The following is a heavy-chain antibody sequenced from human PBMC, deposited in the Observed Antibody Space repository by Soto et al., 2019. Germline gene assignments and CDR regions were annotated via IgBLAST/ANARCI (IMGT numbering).Heavy chain of an antibody. Sequence: SETLSLTCTVSGGSISRSTYYWGWIRQPPGKGLEWIGSIYYSGSTYYRPSLKSRVTISVDTSKNQFSLKLSSVTAADTAVYYCARQVPAAIRLGWFDPWGQGTLVTVS. CDR1: GGSISRSTYY. V-gene: IGHV4-39*01. J-gene: IGHJ5*02. CDR3: ARQVPAAIRLGWFDP. CDR2: IYYSGST. D-gene: IGHD2-2*02.